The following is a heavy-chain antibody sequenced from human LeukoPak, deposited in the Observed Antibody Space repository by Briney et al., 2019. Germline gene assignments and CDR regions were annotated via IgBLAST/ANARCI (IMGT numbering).Heavy chain of an antibody. J-gene: IGHJ4*01. Sequence: GSLRLSCTAPGFTFGDYAMSWFRQAPGNGLEWVGFIRSKAYGGTTEYAASVKGRFTISRDDSKSIAYLQMNSLKTEDTAVYYCTRGARYSYGFAMSYYFDYWGQGTLVTVSS. CDR2: IRSKAYGGTT. CDR1: GFTFGDYA. V-gene: IGHV3-49*03. D-gene: IGHD5-18*01. CDR3: TRGARYSYGFAMSYYFDY.